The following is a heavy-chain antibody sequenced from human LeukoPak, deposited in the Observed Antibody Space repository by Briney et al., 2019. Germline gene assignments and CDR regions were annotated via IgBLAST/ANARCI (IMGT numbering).Heavy chain of an antibody. CDR1: GFTFDDYG. V-gene: IGHV3-20*04. D-gene: IGHD5-24*01. Sequence: GGSLRLSCAASGFTFDDYGMSWVRQAPGKGLEWVSGINWNGGSTAYADSVKGRFTISRDNAKNSLYLQMNSLRAEDTAVYYCARAGRDGYNSGAFDIWGQGTMVTVSS. CDR2: INWNGGST. J-gene: IGHJ3*02. CDR3: ARAGRDGYNSGAFDI.